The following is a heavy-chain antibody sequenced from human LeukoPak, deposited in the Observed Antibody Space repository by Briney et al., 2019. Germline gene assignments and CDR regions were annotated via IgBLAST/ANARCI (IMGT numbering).Heavy chain of an antibody. J-gene: IGHJ6*02. CDR1: GFTFSSYE. CDR3: ARVSPYGSGSYTYYYYYYGMDV. Sequence: GGSLRLSCAASGFTFSSYEMNWVRQAPGKGLEWVSYISISGSTIYYADSVKGRFTISRDNAKNSLYLQMNSLRAEDTAVYYCARVSPYGSGSYTYYYYYYGMDVWGQGTTVTVSS. D-gene: IGHD3-10*01. CDR2: ISISGSTI. V-gene: IGHV3-48*03.